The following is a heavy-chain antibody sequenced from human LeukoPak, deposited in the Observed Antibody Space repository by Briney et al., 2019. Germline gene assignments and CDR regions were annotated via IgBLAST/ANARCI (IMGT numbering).Heavy chain of an antibody. CDR3: TQYTYGFFQY. CDR1: GFTFSNAW. V-gene: IGHV3-15*01. Sequence: PGGSVRLSCAASGFTFSNAWMSWVRQAPGKGLEWVGRIKSKTDGGTTDYAAPVRGRFTISRDDSKNTLYLQVNSLKTEDTAVYYCTQYTYGFFQYWGQGTLVTVSS. J-gene: IGHJ4*02. CDR2: IKSKTDGGTT. D-gene: IGHD5-18*01.